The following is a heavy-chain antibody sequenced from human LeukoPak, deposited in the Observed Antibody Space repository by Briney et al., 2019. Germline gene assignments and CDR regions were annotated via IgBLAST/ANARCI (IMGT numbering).Heavy chain of an antibody. CDR1: GGTFSSYA. V-gene: IGHV1-69*04. CDR3: ARALGTTAPFDP. J-gene: IGHJ5*02. CDR2: IIPILGIA. Sequence: SVKVSCKASGGTFSSYAISWVRQAPRQGLEWMGRIIPILGIANYAQKFQGRVTITADKSTSTAYMELSSLRSEGTAVYYCARALGTTAPFDPWGQGTLVTVSS. D-gene: IGHD1-7*01.